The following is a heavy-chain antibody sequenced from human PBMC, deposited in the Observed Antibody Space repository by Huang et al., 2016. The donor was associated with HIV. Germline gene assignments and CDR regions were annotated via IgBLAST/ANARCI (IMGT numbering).Heavy chain of an antibody. CDR1: GFTVSTNY. J-gene: IGHJ4*02. Sequence: EVQLVESGGGLIQPGGSLRLSCAASGFTVSTNYMTWVRQATGKWREWVSLIYSGGTTYYADSVKGRFTISRDDSENTLYLHMTSLRAGDTAVYYCAKEGDTGAALGYWGQGTLVTVS. CDR2: IYSGGTT. D-gene: IGHD2-8*02. CDR3: AKEGDTGAALGY. V-gene: IGHV3-53*01.